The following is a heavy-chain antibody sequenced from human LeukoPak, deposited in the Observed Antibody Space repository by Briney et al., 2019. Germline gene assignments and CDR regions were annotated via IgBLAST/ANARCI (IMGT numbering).Heavy chain of an antibody. CDR1: GGSISSYY. V-gene: IGHV4-59*01. CDR2: IYYSGST. Sequence: SETLSLTCTVSGGSISSYYWSWNRQPPGKGLEWIGYIYYSGSTNYNPSLKSRVTISVDTSKNQFSLKLSSVTAADTAVYYCARGVEYSSSSGLGYWGQGTLVTVSS. D-gene: IGHD6-6*01. J-gene: IGHJ4*02. CDR3: ARGVEYSSSSGLGY.